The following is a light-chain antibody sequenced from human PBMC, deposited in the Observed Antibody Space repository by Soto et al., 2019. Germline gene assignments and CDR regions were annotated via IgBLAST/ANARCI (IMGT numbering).Light chain of an antibody. CDR2: GNS. Sequence: QSALTQPPSVSGSPGQRVTISCTGSSSNIGAGYYVHWYQQLPGTAPKLLIYGNSNRPSGVLDRFSGSKSGTSASLAITGIQAEDEADYYCQSYDSSLSGSVFGGGTKVTVL. CDR3: QSYDSSLSGSV. CDR1: SSNIGAGYY. V-gene: IGLV1-40*01. J-gene: IGLJ3*02.